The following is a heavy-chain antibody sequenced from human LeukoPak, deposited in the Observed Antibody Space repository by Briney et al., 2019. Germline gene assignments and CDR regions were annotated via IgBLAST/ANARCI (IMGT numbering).Heavy chain of an antibody. D-gene: IGHD2-2*01. CDR3: ARAGISYDIVVVPALINLDY. CDR2: INPSGGST. V-gene: IGHV1-46*01. CDR1: GYTFTSYY. Sequence: ASVKVSCKASGYTFTSYYMHWVRQAPGQGLEWMGIINPSGGSTSYAQKFQGRVTMTRDTSTSTVYMELSSLRSEDTAVYYCARAGISYDIVVVPALINLDYWGQGTLVTVSS. J-gene: IGHJ4*02.